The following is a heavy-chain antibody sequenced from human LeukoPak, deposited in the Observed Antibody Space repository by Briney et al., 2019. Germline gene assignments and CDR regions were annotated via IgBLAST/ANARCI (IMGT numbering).Heavy chain of an antibody. CDR3: TRDGGEGGNSAFDI. Sequence: GGSLRLSCAASGFAFSDYILDWVRQAPGRGREGVGRIRRGSNSYTTEYAASVKGRFIISSDDSKNSLYLHMNSLQTEDTAVYHCTRDGGEGGNSAFDIWGQGTKVTVSS. V-gene: IGHV3-72*01. J-gene: IGHJ3*02. D-gene: IGHD3-16*01. CDR1: GFAFSDYI. CDR2: IRRGSNSYTT.